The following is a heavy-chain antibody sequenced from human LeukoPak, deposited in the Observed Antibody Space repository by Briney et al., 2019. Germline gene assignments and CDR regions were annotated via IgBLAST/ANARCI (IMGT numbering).Heavy chain of an antibody. CDR2: IYYSGST. J-gene: IGHJ4*02. CDR3: ARVWSQGPSGSYATFDY. D-gene: IGHD1-26*01. V-gene: IGHV4-59*01. CDR1: GGSISSYY. Sequence: PSETLSLTCTVSGGSISSYYWSWIRQPPGKGLEWIGYIYYSGSTNYNPSLKSRVTISVDTSKNQFSLKLSSVTAADTAVYYCARVWSQGPSGSYATFDYWGQGTLVTVSS.